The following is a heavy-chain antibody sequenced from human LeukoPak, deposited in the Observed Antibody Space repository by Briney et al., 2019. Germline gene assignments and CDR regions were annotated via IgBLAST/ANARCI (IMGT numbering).Heavy chain of an antibody. V-gene: IGHV1-24*01. CDR1: GDTLTELS. CDR2: FDPEDGET. Sequence: GASVKVSCKVSGDTLTELSMHWLRQAPGKGLEWMGGFDPEDGETIYAQKFQGRVTMTEDTSTDTAYMELSSLRSEDTAVYYCATDFGNGSGSYSLWGQGTLVTVSS. CDR3: ATDFGNGSGSYSL. J-gene: IGHJ4*02. D-gene: IGHD3-10*01.